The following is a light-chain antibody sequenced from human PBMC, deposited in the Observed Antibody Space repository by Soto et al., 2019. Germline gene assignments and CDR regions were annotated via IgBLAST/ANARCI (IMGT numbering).Light chain of an antibody. CDR2: DVS. V-gene: IGLV2-14*03. J-gene: IGLJ2*01. Sequence: QSALTQPASVSGSPGQSITISCTGTSSDVGAYNYVSWYQQHPGNAPKLIIYDVSYRPSGVSNRFSGSKSGNTASLTISGLQAEDEADYYCRSYTASSTHVFGGGTKVTVL. CDR3: RSYTASSTHV. CDR1: SSDVGAYNY.